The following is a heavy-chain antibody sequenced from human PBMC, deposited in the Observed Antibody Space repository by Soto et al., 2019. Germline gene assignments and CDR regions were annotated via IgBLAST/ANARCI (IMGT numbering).Heavy chain of an antibody. CDR2: IISSGSTI. CDR1: GFTFSSYA. J-gene: IGHJ5*02. D-gene: IGHD6-19*01. V-gene: IGHV3-21*04. Sequence: GGSLRLSCAASGFTFSSYAMSWVRQAPGKGLEWVSAIISSGSTIYYADSVKGRFTISRDNAKNSLYLQMNSLRAEDTAVYYCARVKAVAGTLGVYNWFDPWGQGSLVTVYS. CDR3: ARVKAVAGTLGVYNWFDP.